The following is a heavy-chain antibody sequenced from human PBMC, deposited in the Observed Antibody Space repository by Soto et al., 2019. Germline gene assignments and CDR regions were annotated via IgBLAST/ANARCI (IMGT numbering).Heavy chain of an antibody. D-gene: IGHD4-17*01. Sequence: EVQLVESGGGLVQPGGSLRLSCAASGFTFVSFWMHWVRQAPGKGLVWISRINGDGTNINYADSVKGRFTLSRDNAKNTLYLQMDSLSAEDTAIFYCAGGKDYGDFAAWGQGALVSVSS. J-gene: IGHJ5*02. CDR3: AGGKDYGDFAA. CDR2: INGDGTNI. CDR1: GFTFVSFW. V-gene: IGHV3-74*01.